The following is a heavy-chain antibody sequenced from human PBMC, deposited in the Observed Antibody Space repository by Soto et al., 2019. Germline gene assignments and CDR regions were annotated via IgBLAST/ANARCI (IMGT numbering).Heavy chain of an antibody. V-gene: IGHV3-53*01. Sequence: HLEGSLRLSCAASGFTVSNNYMSWVRQAPGKGLEWVSFMYSGGGTYYADSVKGRFTISRDSSKNTLYLQMDSLRVEDTAVYYCERDRGHHWGQGSLVTVAS. D-gene: IGHD3-10*01. J-gene: IGHJ5*02. CDR3: ERDRGHH. CDR1: GFTVSNNY. CDR2: MYSGGGT.